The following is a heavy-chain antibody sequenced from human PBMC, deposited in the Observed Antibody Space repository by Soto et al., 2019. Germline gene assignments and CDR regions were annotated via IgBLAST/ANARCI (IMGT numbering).Heavy chain of an antibody. D-gene: IGHD3-16*02. CDR2: IYYSGST. CDR1: GDPFSSYS. CDR3: AGDYTLRSYRFDY. J-gene: IGHJ4*02. Sequence: PSETLSLTCTVSGDPFSSYSWSWFRQPPGKGLEWIGYIYYSGSTTYIPSFTSRVTISIDTSAKQFSLKLMSVTAADTAVYFCAGDYTLRSYRFDYWGQGALVTVSS. V-gene: IGHV4-59*01.